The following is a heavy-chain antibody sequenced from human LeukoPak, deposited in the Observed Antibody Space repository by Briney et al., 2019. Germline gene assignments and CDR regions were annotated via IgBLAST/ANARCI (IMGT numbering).Heavy chain of an antibody. J-gene: IGHJ4*02. CDR2: IKQDGSEK. Sequence: PGGSLRLSCAASEFTFSRYWMSWVRQAPGKGLEWVASIKQDGSEKYYVDSVKGRVTISRDNAKNALYLQMNSLRAEDTAVYYCARVFGAGYSDYWGQGTLVTVSS. V-gene: IGHV3-7*01. CDR3: ARVFGAGYSDY. D-gene: IGHD4/OR15-4a*01. CDR1: EFTFSRYW.